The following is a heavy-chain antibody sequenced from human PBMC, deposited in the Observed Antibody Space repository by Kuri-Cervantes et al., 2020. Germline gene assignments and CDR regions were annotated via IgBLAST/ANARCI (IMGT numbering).Heavy chain of an antibody. Sequence: GESLKISCKGSGYSFTSYWIGWVRQMPGKGLEWMGIIYPGDSDTRYSPSFQGQVTISADKSISTAYLQWSSLKASDTAMYYCARGGTYCGGDCYSEYFQHWGQGTLVTVSS. CDR3: ARGGTYCGGDCYSEYFQH. J-gene: IGHJ1*01. CDR1: GYSFTSYW. V-gene: IGHV5-51*01. CDR2: IYPGDSDT. D-gene: IGHD2-21*01.